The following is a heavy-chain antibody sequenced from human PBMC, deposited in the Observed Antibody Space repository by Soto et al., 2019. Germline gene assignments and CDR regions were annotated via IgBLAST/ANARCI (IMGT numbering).Heavy chain of an antibody. D-gene: IGHD2-21*01. CDR3: ARRRYSGTDCYMLFYYGMDV. Sequence: QVQLVQSGAEVRYPGSSVKICCRASGSTFSSYTVNWVRQAPGQGLEWIGRIIPVLTVTDFARTFKGRVTITADRSANTASMELTGLTSDDTAIYYCARRRYSGTDCYMLFYYGMDVWGQGTTVTVSS. CDR1: GSTFSSYT. CDR2: IIPVLTVT. V-gene: IGHV1-69*02. J-gene: IGHJ6*02.